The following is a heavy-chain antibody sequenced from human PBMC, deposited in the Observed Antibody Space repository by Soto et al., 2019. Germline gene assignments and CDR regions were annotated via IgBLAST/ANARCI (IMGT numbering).Heavy chain of an antibody. CDR2: VSGSGDST. CDR3: AKGRASDCPGCTQDY. CDR1: AFTFSSYG. Sequence: EVQLLESGGGLAQPGGSLRLSCAASAFTFSSYGMSWVRQAPGKGLEWVSAVSGSGDSTYYADSVKGRFTISRDNSKNTVYLQMNSLRAEDTAVYYCAKGRASDCPGCTQDYWGQGTLVTVSS. D-gene: IGHD2-21*02. V-gene: IGHV3-23*01. J-gene: IGHJ4*02.